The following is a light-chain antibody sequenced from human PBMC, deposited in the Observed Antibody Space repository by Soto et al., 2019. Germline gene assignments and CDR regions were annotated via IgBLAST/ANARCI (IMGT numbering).Light chain of an antibody. J-gene: IGLJ1*01. CDR3: NSYTSKSTVV. CDR1: SSDVGGYNY. CDR2: EVS. V-gene: IGLV2-14*01. Sequence: QSALTQPASVSGSPGQSITIYCTGTSSDVGGYNYVSWYQQHPGKAPKLIIYEVSNRPSGVSNRFSGSKSGNTASLTISGLHAEDEADYYCNSYTSKSTVVFGIRTKLTVL.